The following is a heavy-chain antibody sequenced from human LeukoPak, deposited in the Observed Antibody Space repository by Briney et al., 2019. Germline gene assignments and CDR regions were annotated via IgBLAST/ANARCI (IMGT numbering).Heavy chain of an antibody. CDR3: ARGIAAANRYYYYYMDV. CDR1: GFTFSSNW. Sequence: GGSLRLSCAASGFTFSSNWMHWVRQAPGKGLEWVSYISSSGSTIYYADSVKGRFTISRDNAKNSLYLQMNSPRAEDTAVYYCARGIAAANRYYYYYMDVWAKGTTVTVSS. D-gene: IGHD6-13*01. J-gene: IGHJ6*03. V-gene: IGHV3-48*03. CDR2: ISSSGSTI.